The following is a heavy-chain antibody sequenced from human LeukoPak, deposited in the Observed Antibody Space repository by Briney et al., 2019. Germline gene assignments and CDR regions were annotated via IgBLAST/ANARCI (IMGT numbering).Heavy chain of an antibody. D-gene: IGHD3-22*01. CDR1: GGSISSGGYY. CDR2: LYYSGHT. V-gene: IGHV4-31*03. CDR3: ARCPYDSSGYSPAFFDY. Sequence: AQTLPLTCTVSGGSISSGGYYWSWIRQHPGKGLEWIGYLYYSGHTYYNPSLKSRFTISVDTSKNQFSLKLSSVTAADTAVYYCARCPYDSSGYSPAFFDYWGQGTLVTVSS. J-gene: IGHJ4*02.